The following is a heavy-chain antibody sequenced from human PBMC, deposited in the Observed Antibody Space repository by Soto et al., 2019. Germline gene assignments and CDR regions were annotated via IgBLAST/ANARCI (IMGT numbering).Heavy chain of an antibody. CDR2: IWYDGITK. J-gene: IGHJ5*02. D-gene: IGHD2-15*01. V-gene: IGHV3-33*01. CDR1: GFTFTSYA. Sequence: QMQLVESGGGVVQPGTSLRLSCVGSGFTFTSYAIHWVRQTPGKGLEWLAVIWYDGITKFHTASVKGPFAISRDNSNNTVYLQMNTLTADDKALYHCARATSLYDCSGETRYCGIHPWGQGTLVTVSS. CDR3: ARATSLYDCSGETRYCGIHP.